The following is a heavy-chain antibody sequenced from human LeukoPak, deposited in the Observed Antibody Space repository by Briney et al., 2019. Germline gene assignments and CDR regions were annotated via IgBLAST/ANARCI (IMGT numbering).Heavy chain of an antibody. D-gene: IGHD3-10*01. CDR1: GFTFSSYA. Sequence: GGSLRLSCAASGFTFSSYAMHWVRQAPGKGLEWVAVISYDGSNKYYADSVKGRFTISRDNSKNTLYLQMNSLRAENTAVYYCARDSYYYGSGSKGGMDVWGQGTTVTVSS. CDR3: ARDSYYYGSGSKGGMDV. J-gene: IGHJ6*02. CDR2: ISYDGSNK. V-gene: IGHV3-30-3*01.